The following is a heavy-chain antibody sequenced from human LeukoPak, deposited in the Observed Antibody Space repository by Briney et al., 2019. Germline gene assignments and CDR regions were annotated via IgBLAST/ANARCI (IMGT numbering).Heavy chain of an antibody. Sequence: GGSLRLSCAASGFTVSSNYMSWVRQAPGKGLEWVSVIYSGGSTYYADSVKGRFTISRDNFKNMVFLQMNSLRAEDTAVYYCAKDRSAVPAASNYWGQGTLVTVSS. CDR3: AKDRSAVPAASNY. CDR2: IYSGGST. CDR1: GFTVSSNY. D-gene: IGHD2-2*01. V-gene: IGHV3-53*01. J-gene: IGHJ4*02.